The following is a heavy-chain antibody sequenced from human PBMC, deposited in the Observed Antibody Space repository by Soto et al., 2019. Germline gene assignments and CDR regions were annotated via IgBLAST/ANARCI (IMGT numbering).Heavy chain of an antibody. CDR2: ISADGIVK. Sequence: QVHLVESGGGVVPPGRSLRLSCAAAGFTFRRYGMHWVRQAPGKGLEWVALISADGIVKYYGDSVKGRFTISRDTSKNTLYLQMNSLTAEDTAVYYCAKDFYTVTVSPAPRPSYFDSWGQGTLVTVSS. CDR3: AKDFYTVTVSPAPRPSYFDS. CDR1: GFTFRRYG. V-gene: IGHV3-30*18. D-gene: IGHD4-17*01. J-gene: IGHJ4*02.